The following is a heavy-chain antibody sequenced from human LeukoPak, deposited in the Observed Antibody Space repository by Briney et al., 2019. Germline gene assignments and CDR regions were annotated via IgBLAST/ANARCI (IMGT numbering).Heavy chain of an antibody. CDR1: GGSFSGYY. D-gene: IGHD6-19*01. Sequence: PETLSLTCAVYGGSFSGYYWSWIRQPPGKGLEWIGEINHSGSTNYNPCLKSRVTISVDTSKNQFSLKLSSVTAADTAVYYCARSLAVAGEQYDAFDIWGQGTMVTVSS. CDR2: INHSGST. CDR3: ARSLAVAGEQYDAFDI. V-gene: IGHV4-34*01. J-gene: IGHJ3*02.